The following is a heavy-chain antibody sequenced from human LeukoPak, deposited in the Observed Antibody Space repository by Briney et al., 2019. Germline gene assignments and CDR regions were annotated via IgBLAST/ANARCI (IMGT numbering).Heavy chain of an antibody. V-gene: IGHV3-30-3*01. J-gene: IGHJ4*02. CDR3: AKVITYDSSGYYRHPDY. Sequence: PGRSLRLSCAASGFTFSSYAMHWVRQAPGKGLEWVAVISYDGSNKYYADSVKGRFTISRDNSKTTLYLQMNSLRAEDTAVYYCAKVITYDSSGYYRHPDYWGQGTLVTVSS. CDR1: GFTFSSYA. D-gene: IGHD3-22*01. CDR2: ISYDGSNK.